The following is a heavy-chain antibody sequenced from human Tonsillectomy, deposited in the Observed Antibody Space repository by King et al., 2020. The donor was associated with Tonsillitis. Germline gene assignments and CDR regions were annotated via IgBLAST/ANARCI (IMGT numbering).Heavy chain of an antibody. CDR3: AKDILGFWSGYLDYYYYMDV. D-gene: IGHD3-3*01. V-gene: IGHV3-9*01. CDR1: GFTFDDYA. Sequence: QLVQSGGGLVQPGRSLRLSWSASGFTFDDYAMHWVRQAPGKGLELVSGIRWYSCSIGYAVSWKGRFTISRDNAKNSLYLQMNSLRDEDTALYYCAKDILGFWSGYLDYYYYMDVWGKGTTVTVSS. J-gene: IGHJ6*03. CDR2: IRWYSCSI.